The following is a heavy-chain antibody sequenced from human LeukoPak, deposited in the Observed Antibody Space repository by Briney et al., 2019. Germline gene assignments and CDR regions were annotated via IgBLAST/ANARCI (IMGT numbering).Heavy chain of an antibody. CDR1: GXXFXNXA. CDR3: ARAYCGSGCAATKRGYYFDY. Sequence: GGXXRXXCAXXGXXFXNXAXXWXRQAPGKGLXWXAVTXSDGSNKYYADSVQGRFTISRDNSKNSLYLQMNSLSTEDTAVYFCARAYCGSGCAATKRGYYFDYWGQGTLVTVSS. J-gene: IGHJ4*02. CDR2: TXSDGSNK. D-gene: IGHD2-21*02. V-gene: IGHV3-30-3*01.